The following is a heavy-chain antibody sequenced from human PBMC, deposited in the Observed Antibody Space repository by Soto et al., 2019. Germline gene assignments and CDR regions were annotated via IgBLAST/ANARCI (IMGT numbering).Heavy chain of an antibody. CDR1: GGSFSGYY. CDR2: INHSGST. CDR3: ARDKITGLFDY. D-gene: IGHD2-8*02. Sequence: SSETLSLTCAVYGGSFSGYYWTWIRQPPGTGLEWIGEINHSGSTNYNPSLKSRVTISVDTSKNQFSLKLTSVAAADTAVYYCARDKITGLFDYWGQGTLVTVSS. V-gene: IGHV4-34*01. J-gene: IGHJ4*02.